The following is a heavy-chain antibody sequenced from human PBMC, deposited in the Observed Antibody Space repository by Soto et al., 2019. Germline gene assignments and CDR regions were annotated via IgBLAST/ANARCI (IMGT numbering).Heavy chain of an antibody. CDR1: GFPFSSYA. CDR3: ARLNSGSYSYHGMDV. Sequence: EVQLLESGGDLVQPGGSLRLSCAASGFPFSSYAMNWVRQAPGKGLEWVSAISGSGGNTFYADSVKGRFTISRDNSKNTRFLQMHSLRAEDTAIYYCARLNSGSYSYHGMDVWGQGTTVTVSS. V-gene: IGHV3-23*01. D-gene: IGHD1-26*01. J-gene: IGHJ6*02. CDR2: ISGSGGNT.